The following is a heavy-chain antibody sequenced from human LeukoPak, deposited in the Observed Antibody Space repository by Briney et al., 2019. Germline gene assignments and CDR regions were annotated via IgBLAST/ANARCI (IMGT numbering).Heavy chain of an antibody. J-gene: IGHJ4*02. CDR1: GFTFSDYY. Sequence: PGGSLRLSCAASGFTFSDYYMSWIRQAPGKGLEWVSYISSSSSTIYYADSVKGRFTISRDNAKNSLYLQMNSLRAEDTAVYYCAKPAISSRGWYYDYWGQGTLVTVSS. CDR2: ISSSSSTI. D-gene: IGHD6-19*01. CDR3: AKPAISSRGWYYDY. V-gene: IGHV3-11*01.